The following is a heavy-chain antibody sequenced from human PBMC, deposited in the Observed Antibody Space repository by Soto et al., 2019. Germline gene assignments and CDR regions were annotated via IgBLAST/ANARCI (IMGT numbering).Heavy chain of an antibody. V-gene: IGHV3-21*01. CDR1: EFTFSSYD. CDR2: ISSTSKDT. CDR3: VRDSYKMSHYGVY. Sequence: EVQLVESGGGLVKPGGSLRLSCAASEFTFSSYDMNWVRQTPGEGLEWVSFISSTSKDTYYADSVKGRFTISRDNAKNSLYLQMNSLRAEDTAVYFCVRDSYKMSHYGVYWGQGTLVTVSS. D-gene: IGHD4-17*01. J-gene: IGHJ4*02.